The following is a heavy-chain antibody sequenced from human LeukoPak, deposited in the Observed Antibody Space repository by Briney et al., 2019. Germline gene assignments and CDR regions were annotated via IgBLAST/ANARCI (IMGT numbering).Heavy chain of an antibody. Sequence: PGGSLRLPCAASGFTFSNYAMSWVRQAPGKGLEWVSAISGSGNSTYYADSVKGRFSISRDNSKNTLYLQVNILRAEDTAVYYCARSRSGSYLLGYWGQGTLVTVSS. V-gene: IGHV3-23*01. J-gene: IGHJ4*02. CDR2: ISGSGNST. D-gene: IGHD1-26*01. CDR1: GFTFSNYA. CDR3: ARSRSGSYLLGY.